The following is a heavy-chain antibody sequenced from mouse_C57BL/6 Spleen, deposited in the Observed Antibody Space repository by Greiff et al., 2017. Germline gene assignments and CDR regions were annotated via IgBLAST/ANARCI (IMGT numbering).Heavy chain of an antibody. CDR2: IYPGSGNT. J-gene: IGHJ3*01. CDR1: GYSFTSYY. Sequence: QVQLKQSGPELVKPGASVKISCKASGYSFTSYYIHWVKQRPGPGLEWIGWIYPGSGNTKYNEKFKGKATLTADTSSSTAYMQLSSLTSEDSAVYYCARYDYGSSFAYWGQGTLVTVSA. CDR3: ARYDYGSSFAY. V-gene: IGHV1-66*01. D-gene: IGHD1-1*01.